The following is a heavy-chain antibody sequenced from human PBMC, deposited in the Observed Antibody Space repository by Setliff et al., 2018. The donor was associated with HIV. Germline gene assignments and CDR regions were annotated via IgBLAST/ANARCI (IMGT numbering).Heavy chain of an antibody. Sequence: PGGSLRLSCVASGFTFSNYAMHWVHQAPGKGLEWVTVISYDESNKYYGDSVKGRFTISRDNSKNTLYLQMDSLRAEDTAVYYCARGPNRYSGTYSYYYYMDVWGKGTTVTVSS. D-gene: IGHD1-26*01. CDR2: ISYDESNK. V-gene: IGHV3-30*01. J-gene: IGHJ6*03. CDR1: GFTFSNYA. CDR3: ARGPNRYSGTYSYYYYMDV.